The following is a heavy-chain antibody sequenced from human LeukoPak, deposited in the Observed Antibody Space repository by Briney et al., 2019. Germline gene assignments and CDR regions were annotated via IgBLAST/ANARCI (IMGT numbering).Heavy chain of an antibody. CDR3: ASCLFSSGWYY. V-gene: IGHV3-21*01. CDR2: ISSSSSYI. J-gene: IGHJ4*02. CDR1: GFTISSYG. Sequence: GGSLRLSCVVSGFTISSYGMNWVRQAPGKGLEWVSSISSSSSYIYYADSVKGRFTISRDNAKNSLYLQMNSLRAEDTAVYYCASCLFSSGWYYWGQGTLVTVFS. D-gene: IGHD6-19*01.